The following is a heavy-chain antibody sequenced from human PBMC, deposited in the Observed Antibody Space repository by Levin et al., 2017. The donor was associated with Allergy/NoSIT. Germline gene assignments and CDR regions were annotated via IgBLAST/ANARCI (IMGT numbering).Heavy chain of an antibody. CDR1: GFSLSTSGVG. CDR3: ARADIVVVVAATAGNWFDP. D-gene: IGHD2-15*01. CDR2: IYWNDDK. J-gene: IGHJ5*02. Sequence: KGSGPTLVKPTQTLTLTCTFSGFSLSTSGVGVGWIRQPPGKALECLALIYWNDDKRYSPSLKSRLTITKDTSKNQVVLTMTNMDPVDTATYFCARADIVVVVAATAGNWFDPWGQGTLVTVSS. V-gene: IGHV2-5*01.